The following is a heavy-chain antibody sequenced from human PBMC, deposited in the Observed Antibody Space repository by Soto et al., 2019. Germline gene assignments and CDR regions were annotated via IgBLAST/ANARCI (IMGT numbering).Heavy chain of an antibody. Sequence: ASVTVSCKASGHSLKKYDINWVRQAPGEGIAWMGWVNPNSGETGFAQKFQGRITMTRNNSINTVYMESRSLRSDDTAVYFCSDTCDPWGQGTLVTVSS. CDR1: GHSLKKYD. D-gene: IGHD3-22*01. J-gene: IGHJ5*02. CDR3: SDTCDP. V-gene: IGHV1-8*01. CDR2: VNPNSGET.